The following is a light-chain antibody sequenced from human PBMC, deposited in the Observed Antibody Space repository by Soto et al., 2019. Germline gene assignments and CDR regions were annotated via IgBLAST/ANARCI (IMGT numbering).Light chain of an antibody. CDR1: QSVSSN. CDR3: QQYNNWPRGT. CDR2: GAS. V-gene: IGKV3-15*01. J-gene: IGKJ4*01. Sequence: EIVMTQSPDTLSVSPGERATISCRASQSVSSNLAWYQQKPGQAPRLLIYGASTRATGIPARFSGSGSGTEFTLTFSSLQSEDFAVYYCQQYNNWPRGTFGGGTKVEIK.